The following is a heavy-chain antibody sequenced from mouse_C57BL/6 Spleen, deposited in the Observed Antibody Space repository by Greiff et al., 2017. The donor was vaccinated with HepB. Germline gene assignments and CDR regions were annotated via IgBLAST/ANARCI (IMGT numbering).Heavy chain of an antibody. D-gene: IGHD1-1*01. CDR2: ILPGSGST. CDR1: GYTFTGYW. CDR3: ARGGVFITTVVATGDY. V-gene: IGHV1-9*01. J-gene: IGHJ2*01. Sequence: LVESGAELMKPGASVKLSCKATGYTFTGYWIEWVKQRPGHGLEWIGEILPGSGSTNYNEKFKGKATFTADTSSNTAYMQLSSLTTEDSAIYYCARGGVFITTVVATGDYWGQGTTLTVSS.